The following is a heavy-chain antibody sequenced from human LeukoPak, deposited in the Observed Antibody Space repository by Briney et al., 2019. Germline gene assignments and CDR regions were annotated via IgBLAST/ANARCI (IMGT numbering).Heavy chain of an antibody. Sequence: GGSLRLSCAASGFTVSSNYMSWVRRAPGKGLEWVSVIYSGGSTYYADSVKGRFTISRDNSKNTLYLQMNSLRAEDTAVYYCARDRGGSYSFDYWGQGTLVTVSS. CDR2: IYSGGST. V-gene: IGHV3-53*01. CDR3: ARDRGGSYSFDY. CDR1: GFTVSSNY. D-gene: IGHD1-26*01. J-gene: IGHJ4*02.